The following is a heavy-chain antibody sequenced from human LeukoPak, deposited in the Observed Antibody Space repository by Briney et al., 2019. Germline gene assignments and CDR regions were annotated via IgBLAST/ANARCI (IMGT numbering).Heavy chain of an antibody. CDR3: ITFASAAIGC. Sequence: GRSLRLSCAASGFTFSSYAMHWVRQAPGKGLEWVAVISYDGSNKYYADSVKGRFTISRDNSKNTLYLQMNSLKTDDTGVYYCITFASAAIGCWGQGTPVTVSS. CDR1: GFTFSSYA. CDR2: ISYDGSNK. V-gene: IGHV3-30-3*01. D-gene: IGHD2-2*01. J-gene: IGHJ4*02.